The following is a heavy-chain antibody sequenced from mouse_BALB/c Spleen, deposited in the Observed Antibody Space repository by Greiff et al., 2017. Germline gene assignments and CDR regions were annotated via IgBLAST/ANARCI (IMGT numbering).Heavy chain of an antibody. CDR3: AKEGYGSRGAMDY. CDR2: TWGDGST. Sequence: VKLMESGPGLVAPPQSLSISCTLSGFSLTSSGVCWVRQPPGKGLEWLGVTWGDGSTNYHSALISRLSISKNNSKSQVFLKLNSLQTDDTATDYCAKEGYGSRGAMDYWGQGTSVTVSS. J-gene: IGHJ4*01. D-gene: IGHD1-1*01. CDR1: GFSLTSSG. V-gene: IGHV2-3*01.